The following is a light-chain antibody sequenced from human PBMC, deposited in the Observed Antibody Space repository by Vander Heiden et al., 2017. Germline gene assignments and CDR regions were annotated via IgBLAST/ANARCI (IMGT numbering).Light chain of an antibody. Sequence: SAPVGDRVTITCRASQGIRNDLGWYQQKPGKAPKLLIYAASSLQSGVPSRFSGSGSGTDFTLTISSLQPEDFATYYCLQDYNYPRTFGQGTKVEIK. V-gene: IGKV1-6*01. J-gene: IGKJ1*01. CDR2: AAS. CDR1: QGIRND. CDR3: LQDYNYPRT.